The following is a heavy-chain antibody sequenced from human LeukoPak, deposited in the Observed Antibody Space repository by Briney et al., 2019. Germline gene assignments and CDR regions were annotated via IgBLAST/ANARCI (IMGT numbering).Heavy chain of an antibody. J-gene: IGHJ4*02. D-gene: IGHD2-8*02. CDR1: GFTFSGFG. CDR3: GTEGGARGVDTVRYEY. CDR2: MSSDGSNK. Sequence: GGSLRLSCAASGFTFSGFGMHWVRQAPGKGLQWVAVMSSDGSNKFYADSVAGRFTISRDNSKNTVFLQMSSLRPEDTAVYFCGTEGGARGVDTVRYEYWGQGTLVTVSS. V-gene: IGHV3-30*03.